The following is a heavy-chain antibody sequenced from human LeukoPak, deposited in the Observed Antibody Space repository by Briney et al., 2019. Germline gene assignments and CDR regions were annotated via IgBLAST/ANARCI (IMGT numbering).Heavy chain of an antibody. CDR1: GGSISSYY. D-gene: IGHD6-13*01. Sequence: PSETLSLTCTVSGGSISSYYWSWIRQPPGKGLEWIGYIYYSGSTYYNPSLKSRVTISVDTSKNQFSLKLSSVTAADTAVYYCASTGYSSSWIDYWGQGTLVTVSS. J-gene: IGHJ4*02. CDR3: ASTGYSSSWIDY. V-gene: IGHV4-59*12. CDR2: IYYSGST.